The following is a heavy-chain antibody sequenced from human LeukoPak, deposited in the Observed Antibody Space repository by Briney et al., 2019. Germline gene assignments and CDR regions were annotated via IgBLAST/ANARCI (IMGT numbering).Heavy chain of an antibody. CDR2: ISGSGGST. J-gene: IGHJ4*02. CDR1: GFTFSSYA. CDR3: AKDLPVTGTTFGLFDY. D-gene: IGHD1-7*01. Sequence: GGSLRLSCAASGFTFSSYAMSWVRQAPGKGLGWVSAISGSGGSTYYADSVKGRFTISRDNSKNTLYLQMNSLRAEDTAVYYCAKDLPVTGTTFGLFDYWGQGTLVTVSS. V-gene: IGHV3-23*01.